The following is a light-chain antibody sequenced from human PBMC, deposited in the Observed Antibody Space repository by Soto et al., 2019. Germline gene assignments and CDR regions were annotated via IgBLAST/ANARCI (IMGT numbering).Light chain of an antibody. V-gene: IGLV4-69*01. CDR1: SGHRTYA. CDR2: LNSDGSH. J-gene: IGLJ3*02. Sequence: QLVLTQSPSASASLGASVKFTCTLSSGHRTYAIAWHQQQPEKGPRFLMKLNSDGSHLKGDGIPDRFSGSSSGAERYLTISSLQSEDEADYYCQTWGTAIHWVFGEGTKLTVL. CDR3: QTWGTAIHWV.